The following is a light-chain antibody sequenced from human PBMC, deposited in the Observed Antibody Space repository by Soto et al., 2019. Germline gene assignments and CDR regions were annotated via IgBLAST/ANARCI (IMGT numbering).Light chain of an antibody. CDR1: QSISAW. CDR2: KAS. CDR3: QHYNSYSEA. J-gene: IGKJ1*01. V-gene: IGKV1-5*03. Sequence: IQMTQAHSILSASVGDRVAITCRASQSISAWVAWYQQKPGKAPKLLIYKASTLKSGVPSRFSGSGSGTEFTLTISSLQPDDFATYYCQHYNSYSEAFGQGTKVDIK.